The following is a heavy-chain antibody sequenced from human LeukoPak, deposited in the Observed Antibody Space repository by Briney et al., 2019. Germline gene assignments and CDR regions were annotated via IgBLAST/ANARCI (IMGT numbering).Heavy chain of an antibody. CDR3: AGLFATVTTADAFDI. J-gene: IGHJ3*02. Sequence: SQTLSLTCTVSGGSISSGGYYWSWIRQHPGKGLEWIGYIYYSGSTYYNPSLKSRDTISVDTSKNQFSLKLSSVTAADTAVYYCAGLFATVTTADAFDIWGQGTMVTVSS. D-gene: IGHD4-17*01. V-gene: IGHV4-31*03. CDR1: GGSISSGGYY. CDR2: IYYSGST.